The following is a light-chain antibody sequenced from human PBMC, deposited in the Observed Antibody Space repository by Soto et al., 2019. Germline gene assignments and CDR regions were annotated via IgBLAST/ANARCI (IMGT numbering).Light chain of an antibody. CDR1: SSNIGSNT. CDR2: SNN. CDR3: AAWDYSLNGRVV. J-gene: IGLJ2*01. Sequence: QSVLTQPPSASGTPGQRVTISCSGSSSNIGSNTVNWYQQLPGTAPKLLIYSNNQRPSGVPDRFSGSKSGTSASLAISGLQSEDEAEYYYAAWDYSLNGRVVFGGGTQLTVL. V-gene: IGLV1-44*01.